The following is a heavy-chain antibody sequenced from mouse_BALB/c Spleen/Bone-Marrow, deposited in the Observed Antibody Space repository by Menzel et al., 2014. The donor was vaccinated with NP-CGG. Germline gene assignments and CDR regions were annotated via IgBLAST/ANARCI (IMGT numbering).Heavy chain of an antibody. Sequence: QVQLKESGAELVRPGTSVKVSCKASGYAFTNYLIEWVKQRPGQGLEWIGVINPGSGGTNYNEKFKGKATLTADKSSSTAYMQLSSLTSDYSAVYFSARGDYRSYYFDYWGQGTTRTGSS. V-gene: IGHV1-54*01. J-gene: IGHJ2*01. CDR2: INPGSGGT. CDR3: ARGDYRSYYFDY. D-gene: IGHD2-14*01. CDR1: GYAFTNYL.